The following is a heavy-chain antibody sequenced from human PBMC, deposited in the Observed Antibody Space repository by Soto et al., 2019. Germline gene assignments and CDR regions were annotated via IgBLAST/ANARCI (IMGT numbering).Heavy chain of an antibody. V-gene: IGHV3-23*01. CDR2: ISGSGGST. CDR3: AKAIEGATYGYYYYYGMDV. Sequence: GGSLRLSCAASGFTFSSYAMSWVRQAPGKGLEWVSAISGSGGSTYYADSVKGRFTISRDNSKNTLYLQMNSLRAEDTAVYYCAKAIEGATYGYYYYYGMDVWGQGTTVTVSS. D-gene: IGHD1-26*01. CDR1: GFTFSSYA. J-gene: IGHJ6*02.